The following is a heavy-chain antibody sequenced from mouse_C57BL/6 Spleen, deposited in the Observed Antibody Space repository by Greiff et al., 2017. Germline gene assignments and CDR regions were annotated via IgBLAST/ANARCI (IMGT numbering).Heavy chain of an antibody. CDR2: IHPNSGST. V-gene: IGHV1-64*01. CDR1: GYTFTSYW. J-gene: IGHJ4*01. Sequence: QVQLQQPGAELVKPGASVKLSCKASGYTFTSYWMHWVKQRPGQGLEWIGMIHPNSGSTNYNEKFKSKATLTVDKSSSTAYMQLSSLTSEDSAVYYCASVSTTGYYFAMYYWGQGTAVTV. CDR3: ASVSTTGYYFAMYY. D-gene: IGHD1-1*01.